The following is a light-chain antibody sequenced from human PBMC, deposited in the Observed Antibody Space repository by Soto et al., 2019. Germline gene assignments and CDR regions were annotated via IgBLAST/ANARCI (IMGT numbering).Light chain of an antibody. CDR1: SSNIGAGYD. V-gene: IGLV1-40*01. Sequence: QSVLTQPHSVSGAPGQRVTISCTWSSSNIGAGYDVHWYQQLPGTAPKLLSYGNSNRPSGVPDRFSGSKSGTSASLAITGLQAEDEADYYCQSYDSSLSGVVFGGGTKLTVL. J-gene: IGLJ2*01. CDR3: QSYDSSLSGVV. CDR2: GNS.